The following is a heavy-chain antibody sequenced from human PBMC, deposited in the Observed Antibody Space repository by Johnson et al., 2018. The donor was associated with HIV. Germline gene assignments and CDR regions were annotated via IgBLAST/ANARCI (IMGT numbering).Heavy chain of an antibody. CDR2: IWYDGSNK. J-gene: IGHJ3*01. D-gene: IGHD5-24*01. CDR3: AKDGYRAALDV. Sequence: QVQLVESGGGVVQPGRSLRLSCAASGFTFSSYGMHWVRQAPGKGLEWVAVIWYDGSNKYYADSVKGRFTISRDNSKNTLYLQMSSLRPEDTAVHYCAKDGYRAALDVWGQGTMVTVST. CDR1: GFTFSSYG. V-gene: IGHV3-33*06.